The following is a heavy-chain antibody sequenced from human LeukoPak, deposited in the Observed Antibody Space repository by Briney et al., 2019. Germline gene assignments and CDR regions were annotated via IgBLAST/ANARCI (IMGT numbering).Heavy chain of an antibody. V-gene: IGHV3-23*01. CDR1: GITLSNYG. CDR2: ISGSGGST. Sequence: GGSLRLSCAVSGITLSNYGMNWVRQAPGKGLEWVSAISGSGGSTYYADSVKGRFTISRDNSKNTLYLQMNSLRAEDTAVYYCARLRGDYYDSSGPIDYWGQGTLVTVSS. D-gene: IGHD3-22*01. J-gene: IGHJ4*02. CDR3: ARLRGDYYDSSGPIDY.